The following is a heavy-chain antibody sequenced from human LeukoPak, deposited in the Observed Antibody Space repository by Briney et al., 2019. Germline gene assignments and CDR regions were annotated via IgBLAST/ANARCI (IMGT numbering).Heavy chain of an antibody. CDR1: GFTFSTYS. Sequence: GGSLRLSCAASGFTFSTYSMNWVRQAPGKGLEWVSHISSSSTTIYYADSVKGRFTISRDNAKNLLYLQMNSLRAEDTAVYYCAKEAGQDYGALDAFDVWGQGTMVTVSS. D-gene: IGHD4-17*01. CDR2: ISSSSTTI. V-gene: IGHV3-48*04. CDR3: AKEAGQDYGALDAFDV. J-gene: IGHJ3*01.